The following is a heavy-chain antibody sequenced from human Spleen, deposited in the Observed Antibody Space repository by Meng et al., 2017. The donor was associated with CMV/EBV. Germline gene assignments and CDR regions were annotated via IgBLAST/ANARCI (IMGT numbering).Heavy chain of an antibody. D-gene: IGHD6-6*01. CDR1: GGTFSSYA. CDR2: IIPIFGTA. CDR3: AREVIAALRARARFDY. Sequence: GGTFSSYAISWVRQAPGQGLEWMGGIIPIFGTANYAQKFQGRVTITTDESTSTAYMELSSLRSEDTAVYDCAREVIAALRARARFDYWGQGTLVTVSS. V-gene: IGHV1-69*05. J-gene: IGHJ4*02.